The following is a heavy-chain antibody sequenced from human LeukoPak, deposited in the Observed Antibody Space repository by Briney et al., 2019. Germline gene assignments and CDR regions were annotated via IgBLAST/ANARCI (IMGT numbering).Heavy chain of an antibody. CDR1: GGSISSGSYY. V-gene: IGHV4-61*02. Sequence: SQTLSLTCTVSGGSISSGSYYWSWIRQPAGKGLEWIGRIYTSGSTNYNPSLKSRVTISVDTSKNQFSLKLSSVTAADTAVYYCARDVLRGIDYWGQGTLVTVSS. CDR3: ARDVLRGIDY. D-gene: IGHD3-10*01. J-gene: IGHJ4*02. CDR2: IYTSGST.